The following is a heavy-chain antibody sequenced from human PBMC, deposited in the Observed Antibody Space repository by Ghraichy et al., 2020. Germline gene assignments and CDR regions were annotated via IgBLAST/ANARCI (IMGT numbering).Heavy chain of an antibody. CDR3: AKDATWNQGAFDI. J-gene: IGHJ3*02. Sequence: GESLNISCAASGFTFSSYGMHWVRQAPGKGLEWVAVISYDGSNKYYADSVKGRFTISRDYSKNTLYLQMNSLRAEDTAVYYCAKDATWNQGAFDIWGQGTMVTVSS. V-gene: IGHV3-30*18. CDR1: GFTFSSYG. CDR2: ISYDGSNK. D-gene: IGHD1-14*01.